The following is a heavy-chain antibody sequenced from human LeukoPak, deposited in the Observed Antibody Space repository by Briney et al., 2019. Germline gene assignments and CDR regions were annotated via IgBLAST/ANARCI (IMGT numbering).Heavy chain of an antibody. CDR1: GFTFSSYW. D-gene: IGHD4-17*01. CDR2: IKQDGSEK. V-gene: IGHV3-7*01. CDR3: ARSYGDYVLDY. J-gene: IGHJ4*02. Sequence: SGGSLRLSCTASGFTFSSYWMSWVRQAPGKGLEWVANIKQDGSEKYYVDSVKGRFTISRDNAKNSLYLQMNSLRAEDTAVYYCARSYGDYVLDYWGQGTLVTVSS.